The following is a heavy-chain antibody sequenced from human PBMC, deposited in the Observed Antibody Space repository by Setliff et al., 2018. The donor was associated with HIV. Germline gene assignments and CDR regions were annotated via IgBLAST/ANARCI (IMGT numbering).Heavy chain of an antibody. V-gene: IGHV3-7*01. D-gene: IGHD2-8*01. J-gene: IGHJ2*01. Sequence: GGSLRLSWSPSGFNFNTYWMTWVRHFPGKWLEWVANIKQDESEKYYVDSVEGRFTISRDNSKYLVYLQMANLRVEDTAVYFCARGRGVFELWGRGTLVTVSS. CDR1: GFNFNTYW. CDR3: ARGRGVFEL. CDR2: IKQDESEK.